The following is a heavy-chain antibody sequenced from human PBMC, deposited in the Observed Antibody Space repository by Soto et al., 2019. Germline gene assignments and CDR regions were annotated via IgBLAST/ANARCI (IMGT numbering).Heavy chain of an antibody. Sequence: SETLSLTCAVYGGSFSGYYWSWIRQPPGKGLEWIGEINHSGSTNYNPSLKSRVTISVDTSKNQFSLKLSSVTAADTAVYYCARRRGVSYYYYYMDVWGKGTTVTVSS. D-gene: IGHD3-10*01. CDR3: ARRRGVSYYYYYMDV. J-gene: IGHJ6*03. CDR2: INHSGST. CDR1: GGSFSGYY. V-gene: IGHV4-34*01.